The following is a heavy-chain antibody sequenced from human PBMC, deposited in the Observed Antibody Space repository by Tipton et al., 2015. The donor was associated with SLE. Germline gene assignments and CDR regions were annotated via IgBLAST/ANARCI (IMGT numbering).Heavy chain of an antibody. CDR2: ISSSSSYI. CDR3: ARERADIAAAVYYYYGMDV. V-gene: IGHV3-21*03. CDR1: GFTFSSYS. Sequence: GSLRLSCAASGFTFSSYSMNWVRQAPGKGLKWVSSISSSSSYIYYADSVKGRFTISRDNAKNSLYLQMNSLRAEDTAVYYCARERADIAAAVYYYYGMDVWGQGTTVTVSS. D-gene: IGHD6-13*01. J-gene: IGHJ6*02.